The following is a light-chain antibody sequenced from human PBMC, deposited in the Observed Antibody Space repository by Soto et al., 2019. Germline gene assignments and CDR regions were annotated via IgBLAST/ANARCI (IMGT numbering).Light chain of an antibody. Sequence: DIPMTQSPSTLSASVGDRVTITCRASQSISYWLAWYQQKPGKAPKLLIYKASSLESGVPSRFSGSGSGTEFTLTISSLQPDDFATYYCQQYHSYPIAFGQGKRLAIK. V-gene: IGKV1-5*03. CDR2: KAS. J-gene: IGKJ5*01. CDR3: QQYHSYPIA. CDR1: QSISYW.